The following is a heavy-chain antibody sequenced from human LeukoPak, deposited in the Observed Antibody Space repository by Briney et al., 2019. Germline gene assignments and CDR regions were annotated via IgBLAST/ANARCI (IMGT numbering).Heavy chain of an antibody. CDR3: ARAVSGVAVAYDY. D-gene: IGHD6-19*01. Sequence: PSETLSLTCTVSGGSISSYYWSWIRQPPGKGLEWIGHIYYSGSTNYNPSLKSRVTISVDTSKNHFSLKLSSVTAADTAVYYCARAVSGVAVAYDYWGQGTLVTVSS. CDR2: IYYSGST. V-gene: IGHV4-59*01. CDR1: GGSISSYY. J-gene: IGHJ4*02.